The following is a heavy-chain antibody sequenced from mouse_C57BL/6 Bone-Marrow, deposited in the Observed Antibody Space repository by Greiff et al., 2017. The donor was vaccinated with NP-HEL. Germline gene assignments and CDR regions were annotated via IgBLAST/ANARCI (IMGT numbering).Heavy chain of an antibody. CDR2: INPNNGGT. J-gene: IGHJ2*01. CDR3: ARDYYGSRVY. Sequence: DVQLQESGPELVKPGASVKMSCKASGYTFTDYNMHWVKQSHGKSLEWIGYINPNNGGTSYNQKFKGKATLTVNKSSSTDYMELRSLTSEESAVYYCARDYYGSRVYWGQGTTLTVSS. V-gene: IGHV1-22*01. CDR1: GYTFTDYN. D-gene: IGHD1-1*01.